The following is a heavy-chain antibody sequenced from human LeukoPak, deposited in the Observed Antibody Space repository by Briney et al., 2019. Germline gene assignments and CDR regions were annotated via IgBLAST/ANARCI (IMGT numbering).Heavy chain of an antibody. V-gene: IGHV1-18*01. J-gene: IGHJ4*02. CDR1: GYTFTSYG. D-gene: IGHD3-22*01. CDR2: ISAHNGNT. Sequence: ASVKVSCKASGYTFTSYGISWVRQAPGQGLEWMGWISAHNGNTNYAQKLQGRVTMTTDTSTSTAYMELRSLRSDDTAVYYCARDGAYYYDSSGYYQFDYWGQGTLVTVSS. CDR3: ARDGAYYYDSSGYYQFDY.